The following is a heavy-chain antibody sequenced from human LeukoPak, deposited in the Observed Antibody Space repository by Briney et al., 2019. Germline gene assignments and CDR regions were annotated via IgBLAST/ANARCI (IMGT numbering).Heavy chain of an antibody. CDR1: GFTFSDYS. J-gene: IGHJ1*01. CDR3: VRVLMAMGATTAYLHQ. V-gene: IGHV3-21*01. CDR2: ISRSSRHL. D-gene: IGHD1-26*01. Sequence: GGSLRLSCAASGFTFSDYSMNWVRQAPGKGLEWVSSISRSSRHLYYGGSVKGRFSISRDDAKNSLHLQMNSLRAEDTAVYYCVRVLMAMGATTAYLHQWGQGTLVTVSS.